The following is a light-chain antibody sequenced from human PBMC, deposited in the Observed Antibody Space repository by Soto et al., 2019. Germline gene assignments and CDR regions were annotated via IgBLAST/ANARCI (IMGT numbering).Light chain of an antibody. V-gene: IGLV2-8*01. CDR1: NSDIGAYNY. Sequence: QSVLTQPASVSGSPGQSITLSCTGTNSDIGAYNYVSWFQQHPGKAPKLMIYEINKRHSGVTDRFSGSKSGNTASLTVSGLQAEDEADYYCSSFAGSNNFPYVFGTGNKVTVL. CDR3: SSFAGSNNFPYV. CDR2: EIN. J-gene: IGLJ1*01.